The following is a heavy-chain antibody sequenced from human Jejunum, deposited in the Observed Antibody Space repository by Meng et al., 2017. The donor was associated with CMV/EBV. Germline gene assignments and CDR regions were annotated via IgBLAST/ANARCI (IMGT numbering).Heavy chain of an antibody. D-gene: IGHD4/OR15-4a*01. CDR3: AKDRMTISVMEV. J-gene: IGHJ6*02. V-gene: IGHV3-23*01. CDR1: GFSFSDCA. CDR2: ISGSGGSI. Sequence: SGFSFSDCAMGWVRQAPGKGLEWVSSISGSGGSIQYADSVKGRFTISRDNSKNTLYLQMNSLRDEDTAMYYCAKDRMTISVMEVWGQGTTVTVSS.